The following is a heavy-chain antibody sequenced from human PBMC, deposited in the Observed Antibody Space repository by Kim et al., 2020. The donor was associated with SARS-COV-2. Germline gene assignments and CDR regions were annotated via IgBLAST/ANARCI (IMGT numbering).Heavy chain of an antibody. D-gene: IGHD2-21*02. CDR1: GFTFRSYS. CDR2: ISTNSYPK. Sequence: GGSLRLSCAASGFTFRSYSMDWVRQAPVKGLEWVSSISTNSYPKYYADSLKGRFTTSRDNAKNSLYLQMNSLRAEDTAVYYCARGPLTAQRSGAF. CDR3: ARGPLTAQRSGAF. J-gene: IGHJ3*01. V-gene: IGHV3-21*01.